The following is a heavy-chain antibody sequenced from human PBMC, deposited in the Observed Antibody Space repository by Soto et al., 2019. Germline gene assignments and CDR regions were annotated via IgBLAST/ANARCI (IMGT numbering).Heavy chain of an antibody. Sequence: EVQLLESGGGLVQPGGSLRLSCAASGFTFSSYAMSWVRQAPGKGLEWVSTITGSGDSTYYADSVKGRFTISRDNSNSTLYLQVNSLRAEDTAVYYCAKERGTGSSGWFPPDYWGQGTLVTVSS. J-gene: IGHJ4*02. CDR3: AKERGTGSSGWFPPDY. V-gene: IGHV3-23*01. CDR2: ITGSGDST. D-gene: IGHD6-19*01. CDR1: GFTFSSYA.